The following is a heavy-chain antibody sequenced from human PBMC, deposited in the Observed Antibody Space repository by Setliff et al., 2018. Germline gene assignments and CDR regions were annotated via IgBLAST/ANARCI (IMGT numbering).Heavy chain of an antibody. D-gene: IGHD3-10*01. Sequence: PSETLSLTCAVSGYSISSGYYWGWIRQPPGKGLEWIGSIYYSGSTYYNPSLKSRVTISVDTSKNQFSLKLSSVTAADTALYYCARVRSYGSGNYYYYYYDMDVWGQGTTVTVSS. CDR2: IYYSGST. V-gene: IGHV4-38-2*01. CDR3: ARVRSYGSGNYYYYYYDMDV. CDR1: GYSISSGYY. J-gene: IGHJ6*02.